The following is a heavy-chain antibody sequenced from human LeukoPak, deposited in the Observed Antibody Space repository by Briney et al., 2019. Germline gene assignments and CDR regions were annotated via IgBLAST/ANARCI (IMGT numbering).Heavy chain of an antibody. CDR2: IIPIFGTA. J-gene: IGHJ6*02. CDR1: GGTFSSYA. CDR3: ARAAILYGRGFYYYYYGMDV. D-gene: IGHD3-10*01. V-gene: IGHV1-69*13. Sequence: SVKVSCKASGGTFSSYAISWVRQAPGQGLEWMGGIIPIFGTANYAQKFQGRVTIAADESTSTAYMELSSLRSEDTAVYYCARAAILYGRGFYYYYYGMDVWGQGTTVTVSS.